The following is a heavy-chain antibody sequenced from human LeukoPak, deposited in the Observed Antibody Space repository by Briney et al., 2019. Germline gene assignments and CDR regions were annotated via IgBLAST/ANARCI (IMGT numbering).Heavy chain of an antibody. D-gene: IGHD3-10*01. CDR1: GFTVSCNY. CDR3: ARDGSGRTTDFDY. CDR2: IYSGGST. V-gene: IGHV3-66*01. Sequence: GGSLRLSCAASGFTVSCNYMSWVRQAPGKGLEWVSVIYSGGSTYYADSVKGRFTITRDNSKNTLYLQMNSLRAEDTAVYYCARDGSGRTTDFDYWGQGTLVTVFS. J-gene: IGHJ4*02.